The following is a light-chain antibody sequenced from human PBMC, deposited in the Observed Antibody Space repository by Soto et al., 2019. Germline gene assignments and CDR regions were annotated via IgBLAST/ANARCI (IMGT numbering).Light chain of an antibody. J-gene: IGLJ1*01. CDR2: GNS. CDR3: QXYDSSLSVV. Sequence: QSVLTQPPSVSGAPGQRVTISCTGSSSNIGAGYDVHWYQQLPGTAPKLLIYGNSNRPSGVPDRFSGSKSGTSASLAITGXXXXXXXXXYCQXYDSSLSVVFGTGTKVTVL. CDR1: SSNIGAGYD. V-gene: IGLV1-40*01.